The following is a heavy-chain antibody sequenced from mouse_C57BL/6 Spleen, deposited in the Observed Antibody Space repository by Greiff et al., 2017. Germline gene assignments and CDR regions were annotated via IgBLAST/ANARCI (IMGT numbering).Heavy chain of an antibody. CDR1: GYAFSSSW. CDR2: IYPGDGDT. Sequence: QVQLQQSGPELVKPGASVKISCKASGYAFSSSWMNWVQQRPGKGLEWIGRIYPGDGDTNYNGKFKGKATLTADKSSSTAYMQLSSLTSEDSAVYFCARGTTVVAPYFDYGGQGTTLTVSS. D-gene: IGHD1-1*01. V-gene: IGHV1-82*01. CDR3: ARGTTVVAPYFDY. J-gene: IGHJ2*01.